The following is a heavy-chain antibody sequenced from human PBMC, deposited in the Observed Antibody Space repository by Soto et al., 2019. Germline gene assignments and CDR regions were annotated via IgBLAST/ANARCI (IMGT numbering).Heavy chain of an antibody. CDR3: AAILGMDV. D-gene: IGHD3-3*02. CDR1: GFTFSNYW. J-gene: IGHJ6*02. Sequence: VQLVESGGGLVQPGGSLRLSCAVSGFTFSNYWMSWVRQAPGKGLEWVANIKKDGSEKYYVDSVKGRFIISRDNGKKSLYLQMNDLRAEDTAVYYCAAILGMDVWGQGTTVTVSS. V-gene: IGHV3-7*05. CDR2: IKKDGSEK.